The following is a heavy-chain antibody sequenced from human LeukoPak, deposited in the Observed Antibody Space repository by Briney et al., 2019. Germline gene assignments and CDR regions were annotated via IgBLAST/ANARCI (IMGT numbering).Heavy chain of an antibody. D-gene: IGHD6-6*01. CDR1: GGSISSSRYY. V-gene: IGHV4-61*05. J-gene: IGHJ4*02. CDR2: IYTSGGT. Sequence: SETLSLTCTVSGGSISSSRYYWGWIRQPPGKGLEWIGYIYTSGGTNYIPSLKGRATISIDTSKNQFSLKLSSVTAADSAVYYCARLTRLSTSPDRYYLDYWGQGTLVTVSS. CDR3: ARLTRLSTSPDRYYLDY.